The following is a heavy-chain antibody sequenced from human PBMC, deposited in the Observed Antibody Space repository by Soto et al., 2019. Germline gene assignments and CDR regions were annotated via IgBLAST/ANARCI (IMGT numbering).Heavy chain of an antibody. CDR2: IFHSGST. J-gene: IGHJ4*01. CDR1: GGSIRSRHW. Sequence: QVQLQESGPGLVKPSGTLSLTCAVSGGSIRSRHWWSWVRQTPGKGLEWIGEIFHSGSTNYNPSLKSRVTISVDTSKNQFSLKLNSVTAADTGVYYCARGEQQLVYFDYWGHGTLVIVSS. CDR3: ARGEQQLVYFDY. V-gene: IGHV4-4*02. D-gene: IGHD6-13*01.